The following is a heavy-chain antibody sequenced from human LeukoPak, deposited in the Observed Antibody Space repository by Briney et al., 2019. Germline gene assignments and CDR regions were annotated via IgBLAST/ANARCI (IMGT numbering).Heavy chain of an antibody. CDR3: ARQDSSSWYRWGYNWFDP. Sequence: ASVKVSCKASGYTFTGYYMHWVRQAPGQGLEWIGWINPNSGGTNYAQKFQGRVTMTRDTSISTAYMELSRLRSDDTAVYYCARQDSSSWYRWGYNWFDPWGQGTLVTVSS. CDR1: GYTFTGYY. J-gene: IGHJ5*02. V-gene: IGHV1-2*02. CDR2: INPNSGGT. D-gene: IGHD6-13*01.